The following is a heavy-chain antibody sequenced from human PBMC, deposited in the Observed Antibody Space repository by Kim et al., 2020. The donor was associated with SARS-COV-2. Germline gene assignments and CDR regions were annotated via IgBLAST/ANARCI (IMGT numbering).Heavy chain of an antibody. CDR3: ARGARMGPPTWFDP. CDR2: ISSSSSYI. D-gene: IGHD1-26*01. CDR1: GFTFSSYS. J-gene: IGHJ5*02. Sequence: GGSLRLSCAASGFTFSSYSMNWVRQAPGKGLEWVSSISSSSSYIYYADSVKGRFTISRDNAKNSLYLQMNSLRAEDTAVYYCARGARMGPPTWFDPWGQGTLVTVSS. V-gene: IGHV3-21*01.